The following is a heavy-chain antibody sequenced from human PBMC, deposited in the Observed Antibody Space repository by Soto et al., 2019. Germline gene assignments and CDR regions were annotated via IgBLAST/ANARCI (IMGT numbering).Heavy chain of an antibody. CDR3: AREGLVPGATAWVDY. V-gene: IGHV3-30-3*01. CDR1: GFTFSSYA. J-gene: IGHJ4*02. Sequence: QVQLVESGGGVVQPGRSLRLSCAASGFTFSSYAMHWVRQAPGKGLEWVAVISYDGSNKYYADSVKGRFTISRDNSKNTLYLKMNSLRAEDTAVYYCAREGLVPGATAWVDYWGQGTLVTVSS. CDR2: ISYDGSNK. D-gene: IGHD2-2*01.